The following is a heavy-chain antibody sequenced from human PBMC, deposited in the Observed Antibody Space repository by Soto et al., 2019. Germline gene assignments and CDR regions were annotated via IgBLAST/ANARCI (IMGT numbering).Heavy chain of an antibody. CDR1: GFTFDDYA. D-gene: IGHD4-4*01. V-gene: IGHV3-9*01. Sequence: PGGSLRLSYAASGFTFDDYAMHWVRQAPGKGLEWVSGTSWNSGSIGYADSVKGRFTISRDNAKNSLYLQMNSLRAEDTALYYCAKAPSPLQCLSHWGQGTLVTVSS. CDR3: AKAPSPLQCLSH. J-gene: IGHJ4*02. CDR2: TSWNSGSI.